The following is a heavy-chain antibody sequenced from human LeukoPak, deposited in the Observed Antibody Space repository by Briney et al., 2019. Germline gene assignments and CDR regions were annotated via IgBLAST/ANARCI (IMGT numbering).Heavy chain of an antibody. CDR3: ARGSSGWYYFDY. V-gene: IGHV4-4*07. CDR2: IYTSGSP. CDR1: GGSISIYY. J-gene: IGHJ4*02. D-gene: IGHD6-19*01. Sequence: SETLSLTCTVSGGSISIYYWSWIRQPAGKGLEWIGRIYTSGSPNYNPSLRSRVTISVDKSKNQFSLKLSSVTAADTAVYYCARGSSGWYYFDYWGQGTLVTVSS.